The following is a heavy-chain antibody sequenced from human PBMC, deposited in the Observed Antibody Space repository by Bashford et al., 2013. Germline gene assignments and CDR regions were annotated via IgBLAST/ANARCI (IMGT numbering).Heavy chain of an antibody. CDR3: AKWNGGLRGWFDP. D-gene: IGHD1-1*01. V-gene: IGHV3-23*01. Sequence: VRQAPGKGLEWVSAISGSGGSTYYADSVKGRFTISRDNSKNTLYLQMNSLRAEDTAVYYCAKWNGGLRGWFDPWGQGTLVTVSS. CDR2: ISGSGGST. J-gene: IGHJ5*02.